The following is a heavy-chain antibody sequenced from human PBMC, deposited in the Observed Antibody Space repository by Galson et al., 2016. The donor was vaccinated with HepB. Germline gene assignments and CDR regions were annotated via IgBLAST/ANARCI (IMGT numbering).Heavy chain of an antibody. Sequence: SLRLSCAASGFTFSSQSMNWVRQAPGKGLEWVSSISSRSSYIYYADSVKGRFTISRDNAKNALYLQMNSLRADDTAVYFCARKKHGVLDYWGQGTLVTVSS. D-gene: IGHD4-17*01. CDR1: GFTFSSQS. CDR3: ARKKHGVLDY. V-gene: IGHV3-21*01. CDR2: ISSRSSYI. J-gene: IGHJ4*02.